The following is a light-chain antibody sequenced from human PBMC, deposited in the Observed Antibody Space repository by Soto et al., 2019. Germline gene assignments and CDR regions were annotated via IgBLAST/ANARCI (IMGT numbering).Light chain of an antibody. Sequence: DNRFRQSPSFMSASVGDRDTITCRASQAISRSLAWYQHNPGKAPKLLIYAASTLQNGVPSSFSGSGSGTEFTLTISSLQPEDFATYYCQHLNDYRYTFGQGTKVEIK. CDR2: AAS. J-gene: IGKJ2*01. CDR1: QAISRS. CDR3: QHLNDYRYT. V-gene: IGKV1-9*01.